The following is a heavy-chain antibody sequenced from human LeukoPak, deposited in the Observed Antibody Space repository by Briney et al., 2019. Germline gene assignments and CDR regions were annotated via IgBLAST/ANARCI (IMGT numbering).Heavy chain of an antibody. CDR1: GFTLSSYW. CDR3: ARGGSYFDY. Sequence: GGSLRLSCAASGFTLSSYWMSWVRQAPGKGLEWVASIKQDGSDKYYADSVKGRFTISRDNAKNSLYLQMNSLRAEDTAVYCCARGGSYFDYWGQGTLVTVSS. D-gene: IGHD1-26*01. J-gene: IGHJ4*02. V-gene: IGHV3-7*04. CDR2: IKQDGSDK.